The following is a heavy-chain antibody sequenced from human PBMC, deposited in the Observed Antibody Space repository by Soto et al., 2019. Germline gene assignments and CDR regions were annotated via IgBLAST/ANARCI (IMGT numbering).Heavy chain of an antibody. CDR1: GFTFSSYG. J-gene: IGHJ2*01. Sequence: QVQLVESGGGVVQPGRSLRLSCAASGFTFSSYGMHWVRQAPGKGLEWVAVIWYDGSDKYYADSVKGRFTISRDNYKNTLYLQMNSLKAEDTAVYYCAREGMPVVTATQPYWYFDLWGRGTLVTVSS. V-gene: IGHV3-33*01. CDR2: IWYDGSDK. D-gene: IGHD2-21*02. CDR3: AREGMPVVTATQPYWYFDL.